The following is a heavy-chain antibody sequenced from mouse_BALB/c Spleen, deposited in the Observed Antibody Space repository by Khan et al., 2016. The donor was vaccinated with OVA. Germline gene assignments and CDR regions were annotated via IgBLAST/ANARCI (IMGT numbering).Heavy chain of an antibody. CDR1: GYTFTYYV. V-gene: IGHV1-81*01. D-gene: IGHD2-3*01. J-gene: IGHJ2*01. CDR3: AREDGYYVYFDY. CDR2: IYPGSDNA. Sequence: QVRLQQSGPELVKPGASVKMSCKASGYTFTYYVITWVKQRTGQGLEWIGEIYPGSDNAYYNERFKGKATLTADKSSNTTHMQLSSLTSEDSAVYFGAREDGYYVYFDYWGQGTTLTVSS.